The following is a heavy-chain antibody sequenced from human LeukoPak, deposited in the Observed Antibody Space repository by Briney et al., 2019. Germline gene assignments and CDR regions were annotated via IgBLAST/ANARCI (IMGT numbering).Heavy chain of an antibody. CDR2: IYHSGST. CDR3: ARDRGVRGVTKDY. D-gene: IGHD3-10*01. CDR1: GYSISSGYY. V-gene: IGHV4-38-2*02. J-gene: IGHJ4*02. Sequence: SETLSLTCAVSGYSISSGYYWGWIRQPPGKGLEWIGSIYHSGSTYYNPSLKGRVTISVDTSKNQFSLKLSSVTAADTAVYYCARDRGVRGVTKDYWGQGTLVTVSS.